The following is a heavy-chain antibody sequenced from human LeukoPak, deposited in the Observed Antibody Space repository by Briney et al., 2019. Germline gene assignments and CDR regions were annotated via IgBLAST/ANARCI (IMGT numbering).Heavy chain of an antibody. CDR1: GGSFSGYY. CDR2: INHSGST. J-gene: IGHJ3*02. CDR3: ARSNYVWGSYRPRQSDAFDI. D-gene: IGHD3-16*02. V-gene: IGHV4-34*01. Sequence: PSETLSLTCAVYGGSFSGYYWSWIRQPPGKGLEWIGEINHSGSTNYNSSLKSRVTMSVDTSKNQFSLKLSSVTAADTAVYYCARSNYVWGSYRPRQSDAFDIWGQGTMVTVSS.